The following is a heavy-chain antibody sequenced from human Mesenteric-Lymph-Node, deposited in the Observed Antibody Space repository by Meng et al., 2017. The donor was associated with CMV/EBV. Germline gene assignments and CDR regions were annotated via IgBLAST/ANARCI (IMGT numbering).Heavy chain of an antibody. J-gene: IGHJ5*02. V-gene: IGHV1-3*01. D-gene: IGHD3-10*01. CDR2: INAGSGNT. Sequence: YSIQWVRQAPGQRLEWMGWINAGSGNTRYSQKFQGRVTITRDTSASTAYMELNSLTPEDTAVYYCARDFVDIVGGVIETLNWFDPWGQGTLVTVSS. CDR3: ARDFVDIVGGVIETLNWFDP. CDR1: YS.